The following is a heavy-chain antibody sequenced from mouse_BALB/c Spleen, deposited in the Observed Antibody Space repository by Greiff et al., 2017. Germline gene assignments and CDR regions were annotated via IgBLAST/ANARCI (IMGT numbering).Heavy chain of an antibody. CDR1: GYSITSDYA. J-gene: IGHJ3*01. V-gene: IGHV3-2*02. CDR2: ISYSGST. CDR3: ARWPWFAY. Sequence: EVKLVESGPGLVKPSQSLSLTCTVTGYSITSDYAWNWIRQFPGNKLEWMGYISYSGSTSYNPSLKSRISITRDTSKNQFFLQLNSVTTEDTATYYCARWPWFAYWGQGTLVTVSA.